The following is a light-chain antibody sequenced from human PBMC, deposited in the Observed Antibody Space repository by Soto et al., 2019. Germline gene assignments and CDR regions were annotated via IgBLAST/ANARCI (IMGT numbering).Light chain of an antibody. CDR1: QSVSSNY. CDR3: QQYGSSPPQYT. V-gene: IGKV3-20*01. J-gene: IGKJ2*01. Sequence: EIVLTQSPGTLSLSPGERATLSCRASQSVSSNYLAWYQQKPGQAPRLLIYGASSRATGIPDRFSGSVSGTDFTLTISRLEPEDFAVYYCQQYGSSPPQYTFGQGTKLEIK. CDR2: GAS.